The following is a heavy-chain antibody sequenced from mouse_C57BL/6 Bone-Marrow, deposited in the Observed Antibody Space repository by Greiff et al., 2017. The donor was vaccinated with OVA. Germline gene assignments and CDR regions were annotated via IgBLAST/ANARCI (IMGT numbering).Heavy chain of an antibody. V-gene: IGHV5-6*01. CDR1: GFTFSSYG. CDR2: ISSGGSYT. J-gene: IGHJ2*01. Sequence: EVQLVESGGDLVKPGGSLKLSCAASGFTFSSYGMSWVRQTPDKRLEWVATISSGGSYTCYPDSVKGRFTISRDNAKNTLYLQMSSLKSEDTAMYYCARHLDYWGQGTTLTVSS. CDR3: ARHLDY.